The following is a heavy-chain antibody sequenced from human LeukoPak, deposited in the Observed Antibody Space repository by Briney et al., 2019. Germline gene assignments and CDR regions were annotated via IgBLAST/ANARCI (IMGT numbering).Heavy chain of an antibody. V-gene: IGHV4-34*01. CDR3: ARGGYYDILTGYYNVAYFDY. D-gene: IGHD3-9*01. Sequence: SETLSLTCAVYGGSFSGYYWSWVRQPPGKGLEWIGEINHGESTNYNPSLKSRVTISVDTSKNQFSLKLSSVTAGDTAVYYCARGGYYDILTGYYNVAYFDYWGQGTLVTVSS. CDR1: GGSFSGYY. J-gene: IGHJ4*02. CDR2: INHGEST.